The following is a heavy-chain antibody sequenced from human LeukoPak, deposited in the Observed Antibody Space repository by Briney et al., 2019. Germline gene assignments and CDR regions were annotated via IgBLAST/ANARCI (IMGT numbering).Heavy chain of an antibody. CDR1: GFTFSSYS. D-gene: IGHD3-10*01. CDR2: ISGSSSYI. CDR3: ARSYYGSSPSGYYYYYMDV. Sequence: GGSLRLSCAASGFTFSSYSMNWVRQAPGKGLEWVSSISGSSSYIYYADSVKGRFTISRDNAKNSLYLQMNSLRAEDTAMYYCARSYYGSSPSGYYYYYMDVWGKGTTVTISS. V-gene: IGHV3-21*01. J-gene: IGHJ6*03.